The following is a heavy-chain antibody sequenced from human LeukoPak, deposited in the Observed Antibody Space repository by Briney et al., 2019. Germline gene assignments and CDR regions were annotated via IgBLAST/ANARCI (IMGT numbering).Heavy chain of an antibody. V-gene: IGHV1-2*02. CDR1: GYTFTSYG. J-gene: IGHJ4*02. CDR3: ARDGADSSGWYRIDY. Sequence: ASVKVSCKASGYTFTSYGISWVRQAPGQGLEWMGWINPTSGGTNYAQKFQGRVTMTRDTSISTAYMELRSLRSDDTAVYYCARDGADSSGWYRIDYWGQGTLVTVSS. D-gene: IGHD6-19*01. CDR2: INPTSGGT.